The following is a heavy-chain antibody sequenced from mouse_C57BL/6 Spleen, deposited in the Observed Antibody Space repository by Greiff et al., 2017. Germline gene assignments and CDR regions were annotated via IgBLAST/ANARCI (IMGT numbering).Heavy chain of an antibody. CDR2: IFPGSGST. Sequence: QVHVKQSGPELVKPGASVKISCKASGYTFTDYYINWVKQRPGQGLEWIGWIFPGSGSTYYNEKFKGKATLTVDKSSSTAYMLLSSLTSEDSAVYFCARRGDYYGSSFPYWYFDVWGTGTTVTVSS. V-gene: IGHV1-75*01. CDR1: GYTFTDYY. D-gene: IGHD1-1*01. CDR3: ARRGDYYGSSFPYWYFDV. J-gene: IGHJ1*03.